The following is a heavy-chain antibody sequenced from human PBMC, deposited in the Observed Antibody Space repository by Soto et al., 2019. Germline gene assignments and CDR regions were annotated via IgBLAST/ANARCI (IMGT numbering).Heavy chain of an antibody. Sequence: GESLKISCKGSGYSFTIYWIGWVRQMPGKGLEWMGIIYPGDSDTRYSPSFQGQVTISADKSISTAYLQWSSLKASDAAMYYCAXHSIVVVPAAPKYGMDVWGQGTTVTVSS. V-gene: IGHV5-51*01. CDR1: GYSFTIYW. CDR3: AXHSIVVVPAAPKYGMDV. CDR2: IYPGDSDT. D-gene: IGHD2-2*01. J-gene: IGHJ6*02.